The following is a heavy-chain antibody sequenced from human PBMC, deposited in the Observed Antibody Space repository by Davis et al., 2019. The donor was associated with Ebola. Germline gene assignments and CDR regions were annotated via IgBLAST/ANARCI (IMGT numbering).Heavy chain of an antibody. CDR2: ISSSGSTI. V-gene: IGHV3-48*03. CDR3: ARRGGGLIFDY. J-gene: IGHJ4*02. D-gene: IGHD2-8*01. Sequence: PGGSLRLSCAASGFTFSSYEMNWVRQAPGKGLEWVSYISSSGSTIYYADSVKGRFTISRDNAKNSLYLQMNSLRAEDAAVYYCARRGGGLIFDYWGQGTLVTVSS. CDR1: GFTFSSYE.